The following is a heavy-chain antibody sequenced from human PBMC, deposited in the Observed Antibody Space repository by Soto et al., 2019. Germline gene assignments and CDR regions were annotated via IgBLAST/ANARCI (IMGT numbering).Heavy chain of an antibody. CDR3: ARDLRIRVAATPGYYYGMDV. J-gene: IGHJ6*02. V-gene: IGHV3-30-3*01. D-gene: IGHD2-15*01. CDR2: ISYDGNNK. CDR1: GFTFSSYA. Sequence: QVQLVESGGGVVQPGRSLRLSCAASGFTFSSYAMHWVRQAPGKGLEWVAVISYDGNNKYYADSVKGRFTISRDNSKNTLYLQMNSLRAEDTAVYYCARDLRIRVAATPGYYYGMDVWGQGTTVTVSS.